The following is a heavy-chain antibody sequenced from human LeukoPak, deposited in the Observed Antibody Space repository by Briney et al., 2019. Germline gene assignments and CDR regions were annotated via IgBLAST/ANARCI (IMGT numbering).Heavy chain of an antibody. J-gene: IGHJ4*02. V-gene: IGHV3-21*01. CDR1: GFTFSSYS. CDR3: ARDIDYGSGSSDY. D-gene: IGHD3-10*01. Sequence: PGGSLRLSCAASGFTFSSYSMNWVREAPGKGLEWVSSISSSSSYIYYADSVKGRFTISRDNAKNSLYLQMNRLRAEDTAVYYCARDIDYGSGSSDYWGQGTLVTVSS. CDR2: ISSSSSYI.